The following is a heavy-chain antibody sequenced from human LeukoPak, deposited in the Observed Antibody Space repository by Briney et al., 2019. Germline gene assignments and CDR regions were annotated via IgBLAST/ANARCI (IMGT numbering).Heavy chain of an antibody. CDR2: IYPGDSDT. Sequence: GESLQISCKGSGYSFTNYWIGWVRQLPGKGLEWMGIIYPGDSDTRYSPSFQGQVTISADKSISTAYLQWSSLKASDTAMYYCARRTSGHCSSTSCLFDYWGQGTLVTVSS. CDR3: ARRTSGHCSSTSCLFDY. D-gene: IGHD2-2*01. CDR1: GYSFTNYW. J-gene: IGHJ4*02. V-gene: IGHV5-51*01.